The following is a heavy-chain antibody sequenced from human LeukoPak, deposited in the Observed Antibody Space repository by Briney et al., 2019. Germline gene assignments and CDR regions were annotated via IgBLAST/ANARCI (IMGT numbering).Heavy chain of an antibody. CDR1: GYSISSSNW. CDR3: ARGPYYYYYHMDV. CDR2: IYYSGST. V-gene: IGHV4-28*06. J-gene: IGHJ6*03. Sequence: SDTLSLTCAVSGYSISSSNWWGWIRQPPGKGLEWIGYIYYSGSTNYNPSLKSRVTMSVDTSKNQFSLKLSSVTALDTAVYYCARGPYYYYYHMDVWGKGTTVTVSS.